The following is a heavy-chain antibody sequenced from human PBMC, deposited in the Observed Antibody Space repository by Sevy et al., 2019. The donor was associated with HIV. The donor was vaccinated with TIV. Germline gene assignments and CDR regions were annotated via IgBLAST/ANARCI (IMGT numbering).Heavy chain of an antibody. V-gene: IGHV3-13*01. J-gene: IGHJ6*02. CDR1: GFTFSSYD. Sequence: GGSLRLSCAASGFTFSSYDMHWVRQATGNGLEWVSTIGTAGDTYYPGSVKGRFTISRENAKNSLYLQMNSRRAGDTAVYYCARAPPYGSGQNPYYQYGMDVWGQGTTVTVSS. CDR2: IGTAGDT. D-gene: IGHD3-10*01. CDR3: ARAPPYGSGQNPYYQYGMDV.